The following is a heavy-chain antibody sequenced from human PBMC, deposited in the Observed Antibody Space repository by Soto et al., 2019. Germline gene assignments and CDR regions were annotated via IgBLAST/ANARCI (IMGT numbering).Heavy chain of an antibody. CDR3: ARVTGRDYDGSGSSC. Sequence: EVQLVESGGGLVQPGGSLRLSCAASGFTFSSYSMNWVRQAPGKGLEWVSYISSSSSTIYYADSVKGRFTISRDNAKNSLYRQMSGLRAAAAAVYYCARVTGRDYDGSGSSCWGEGTLVIVSS. J-gene: IGHJ4*02. D-gene: IGHD3-10*01. V-gene: IGHV3-48*01. CDR1: GFTFSSYS. CDR2: ISSSSSTI.